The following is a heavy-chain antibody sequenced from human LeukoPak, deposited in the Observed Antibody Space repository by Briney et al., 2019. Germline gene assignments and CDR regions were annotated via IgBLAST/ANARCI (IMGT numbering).Heavy chain of an antibody. CDR3: ARQAPYDFWSENYGMDV. CDR2: IYYSGST. Sequence: SSETLSLTCTVSGGSISSYYWSWIRQPPGKGLEWIGYIYYSGSTNYNPSLKSRVTISVDTSKNQFSLKLSSVTAADTAVYYCARQAPYDFWSENYGMDVWGQGTTVTVSS. J-gene: IGHJ6*02. D-gene: IGHD3-3*01. CDR1: GGSISSYY. V-gene: IGHV4-59*08.